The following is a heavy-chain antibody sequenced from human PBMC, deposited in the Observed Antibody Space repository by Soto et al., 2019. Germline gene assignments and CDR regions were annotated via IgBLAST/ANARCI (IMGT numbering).Heavy chain of an antibody. CDR1: GGPFTNYY. CDR2: INHSGST. CDR3: ARETPYSSSWYHDY. V-gene: IGHV4-34*01. J-gene: IGHJ4*02. D-gene: IGHD6-13*01. Sequence: SETLSLTCTICGGPFTNYYCSWFRQRPGKGLEWIGEINHSGSTNYNPSLKSRVTISVDTSKNQFSLKLSSVTAADTAVYYCARETPYSSSWYHDYRGQGTLVTVSS.